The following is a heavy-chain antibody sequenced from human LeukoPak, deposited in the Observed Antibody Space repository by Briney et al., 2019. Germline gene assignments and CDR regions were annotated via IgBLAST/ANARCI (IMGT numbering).Heavy chain of an antibody. V-gene: IGHV3-21*01. CDR3: ATRTDIVGATAHFDY. Sequence: PGGSLRLSCAASGFTFSSYSMNWVRQAPGKGLEWASSISSSSSYIYYADSVKGRFTISRDNAKNSLYPQMNSLRAEDTAVYYCATRTDIVGATAHFDYWGQGTLVTVSS. D-gene: IGHD1-26*01. CDR1: GFTFSSYS. CDR2: ISSSSSYI. J-gene: IGHJ4*02.